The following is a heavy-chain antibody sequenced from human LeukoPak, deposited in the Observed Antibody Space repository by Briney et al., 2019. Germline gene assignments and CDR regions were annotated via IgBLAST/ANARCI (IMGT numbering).Heavy chain of an antibody. CDR3: ARDEIPRVLRYFDWLPLDI. J-gene: IGHJ3*02. V-gene: IGHV1-46*01. Sequence: GASVKVSCKASGYTFTSYYMHWVRQAPGQGLEWMGIINPSGGSTSYAQKFQGRVTMTRDTSTSTVYMELSSLRSEDTAVYYCARDEIPRVLRYFDWLPLDIWGQGTMVTVSS. CDR2: INPSGGST. D-gene: IGHD3-9*01. CDR1: GYTFTSYY.